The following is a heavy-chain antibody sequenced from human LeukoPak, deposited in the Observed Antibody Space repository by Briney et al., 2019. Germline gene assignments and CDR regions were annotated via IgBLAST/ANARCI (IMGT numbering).Heavy chain of an antibody. CDR1: GFNFSNYA. J-gene: IGHJ4*02. V-gene: IGHV3-23*01. CDR2: ISGSGHDT. D-gene: IGHD5-18*01. Sequence: GGSLRLSCAASGFNFSNYAMSWLRQLPGKGLGWVSAISGSGHDTYYADSVKGRFTISRDNSKNTLSLQMNSLRAEDTAVYYCAKMWIQLWSSGGDFDYWGRGILVSVSS. CDR3: AKMWIQLWSSGGDFDY.